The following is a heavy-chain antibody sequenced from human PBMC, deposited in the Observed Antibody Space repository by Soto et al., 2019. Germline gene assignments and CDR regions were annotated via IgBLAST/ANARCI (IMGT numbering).Heavy chain of an antibody. J-gene: IGHJ6*02. V-gene: IGHV1-69*06. CDR3: AREVGVGASVVYYSYGMDA. D-gene: IGHD1-26*01. CDR2: IIPIFGTA. Sequence: GASVKVSCKASGDTFSSYASSWVRQAPGQGLEWMGGIIPIFGTANYAQKFQGRVTITADKSTSTAYMELSSLRSEDTAVYYCAREVGVGASVVYYSYGMDACGQGTTVTVS. CDR1: GDTFSSYA.